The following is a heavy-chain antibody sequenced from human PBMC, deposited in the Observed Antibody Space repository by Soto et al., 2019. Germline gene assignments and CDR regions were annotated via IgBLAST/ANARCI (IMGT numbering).Heavy chain of an antibody. CDR2: IYYDGSNK. D-gene: IGHD6-13*01. CDR3: ARSQYSSSWYPFDY. V-gene: IGHV3-33*01. CDR1: GFTFSSYG. J-gene: IGHJ4*02. Sequence: QVQLVESGGGVVQPGRSLRLSCAASGFTFSSYGMHWVRQAPGKGLEWVAVIYYDGSNKYYADSVKGRFTISRDNSKNTLELQMNSLRAEDTAVVYCARSQYSSSWYPFDYWGQGTLVTVSS.